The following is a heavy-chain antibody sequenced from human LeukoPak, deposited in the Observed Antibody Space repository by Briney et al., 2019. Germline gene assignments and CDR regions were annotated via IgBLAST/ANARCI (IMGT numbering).Heavy chain of an antibody. J-gene: IGHJ6*02. V-gene: IGHV3-66*01. D-gene: IGHD5-24*01. CDR3: ASRDKGYYYGMDV. CDR1: GFTVSGNY. Sequence: PGGSLRLSCAASGFTVSGNYMSWVRRAPGKGLEWVSLLYSGGSTYYADSVKGRFSISRDNSKNTLYLQMNSLRAEDTAVYYCASRDKGYYYGMDVWGQGTTVTVSS. CDR2: LYSGGST.